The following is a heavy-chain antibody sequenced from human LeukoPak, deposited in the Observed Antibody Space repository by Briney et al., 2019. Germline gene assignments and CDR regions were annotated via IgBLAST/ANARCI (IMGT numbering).Heavy chain of an antibody. Sequence: ASVKVSCKASGYTFTSYDINWVRQATGRGLEWMGWMNPNSGNTGYAQEFQGRVTMTRNTSISTVYMELSSLRSEDTAVYYCARVFSASPYYFDYWGQGTLVTVSS. CDR3: ARVFSASPYYFDY. CDR2: MNPNSGNT. CDR1: GYTFTSYD. V-gene: IGHV1-8*01. J-gene: IGHJ4*02. D-gene: IGHD3-10*01.